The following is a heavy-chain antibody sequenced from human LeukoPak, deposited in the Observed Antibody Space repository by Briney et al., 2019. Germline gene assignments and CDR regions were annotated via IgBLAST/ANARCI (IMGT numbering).Heavy chain of an antibody. D-gene: IGHD3-22*01. Sequence: GGSLRLSCAASGFTFSNYAMSWVRQAPGKGLEWVSAISGSGGSTYYADSVKGRFTISRDNSKNTLYLQMNSLRAEDTAVYYCAKVRYYDSSGYYYGRLYFDYWGQGTLVTVSS. CDR1: GFTFSNYA. J-gene: IGHJ4*02. V-gene: IGHV3-23*01. CDR2: ISGSGGST. CDR3: AKVRYYDSSGYYYGRLYFDY.